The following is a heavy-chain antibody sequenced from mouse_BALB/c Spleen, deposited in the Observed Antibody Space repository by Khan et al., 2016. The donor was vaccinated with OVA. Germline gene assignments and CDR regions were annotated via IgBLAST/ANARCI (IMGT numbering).Heavy chain of an antibody. V-gene: IGHV5-9-1*01. CDR1: GFTFSSFA. D-gene: IGHD1-1*01. J-gene: IGHJ3*01. CDR3: ANGSDGWFAY. CDR2: ISSAGTYT. Sequence: EVELVASGGGLVKPGGSLKLSCAASGFTFSSFAMSWVRQTPETRLEWVATISSAGTYTYYPDSLKGRFTISRDNANNTLYLQMNSLRSEATALYACANGSDGWFAYWGQGTLVTVSA.